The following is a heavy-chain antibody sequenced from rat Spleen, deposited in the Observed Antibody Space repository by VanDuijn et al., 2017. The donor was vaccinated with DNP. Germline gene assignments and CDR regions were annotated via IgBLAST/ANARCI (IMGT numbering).Heavy chain of an antibody. Sequence: EVQLVESGGDLVQPGRSLKLSCVAFGFTFNDYWMAWIRQVPGKGLEWLGAITGSGGGTYYSGSVKGRFTISRDNAENTLYLQMYSLRSEDMATYYCVRWDYGIYGFDYWGQGVMVTVSS. V-gene: IGHV5-31*01. CDR1: GFTFNDYW. J-gene: IGHJ2*01. D-gene: IGHD1-11*01. CDR2: ITGSGGGT. CDR3: VRWDYGIYGFDY.